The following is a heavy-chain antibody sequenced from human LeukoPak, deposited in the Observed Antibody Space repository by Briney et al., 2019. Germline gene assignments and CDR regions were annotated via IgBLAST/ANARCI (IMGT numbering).Heavy chain of an antibody. CDR3: AKEGWGPGDYFDY. D-gene: IGHD7-27*01. CDR1: GFTFDDYA. J-gene: IGHJ4*02. V-gene: IGHV3-9*01. Sequence: PGRSLRLSCAASGFTFDDYAMRWVRQAPGKGLEWVSGISWNSGSIGYADSVKGRFTISRDNAKNSLYLQMNSLRAEGTAVYYCAKEGWGPGDYFDYWGQGTLVTVSS. CDR2: ISWNSGSI.